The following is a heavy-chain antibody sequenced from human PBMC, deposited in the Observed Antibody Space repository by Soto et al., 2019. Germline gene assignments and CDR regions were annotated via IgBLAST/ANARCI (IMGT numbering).Heavy chain of an antibody. D-gene: IGHD3-10*01. Sequence: SETLSLTCTVSGGSVSSGSYYWSWIRQPPGKGLVWIGYIYYSGSTNYNPSLKSRVTISVDTSKNQFSLKLSSVTAADTAVYYCARSGIRITMVRGVIIRPDAFDIWGQGTMVTVS. J-gene: IGHJ3*02. CDR3: ARSGIRITMVRGVIIRPDAFDI. V-gene: IGHV4-61*01. CDR2: IYYSGST. CDR1: GGSVSSGSYY.